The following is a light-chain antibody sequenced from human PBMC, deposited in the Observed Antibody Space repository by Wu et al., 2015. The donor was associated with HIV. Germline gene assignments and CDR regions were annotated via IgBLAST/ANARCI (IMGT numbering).Light chain of an antibody. V-gene: IGKV3-20*01. J-gene: IGKJ1*01. CDR3: HQYGYSPPT. Sequence: EIVLTQSPGTLSLSPGERATLSCRASQSVTSSYLAWYQQKPGQAPRLLIYGASSRATGIPDRFSGSGSGTDSTLTISRLEPEDFAVYYCHQYGYSPPTFGQGTKVEIK. CDR1: QSVTSSY. CDR2: GAS.